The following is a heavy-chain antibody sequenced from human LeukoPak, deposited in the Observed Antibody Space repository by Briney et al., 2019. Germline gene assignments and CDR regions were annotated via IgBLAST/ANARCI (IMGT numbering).Heavy chain of an antibody. CDR1: GFTFSSYS. J-gene: IGHJ6*03. D-gene: IGHD2-8*01. V-gene: IGHV3-48*01. CDR2: ISSSSSTI. CDR3: ARDGRGTNGVSYYYMDA. Sequence: PGGSLRLSCAASGFTFSSYSMNWVRQAPGKGLEWVSYISSSSSTIYYADSVKGRFTISRDNAKNSLYLQMNSLRAEDTAVYYCARDGRGTNGVSYYYMDAWGKGTTVTVSS.